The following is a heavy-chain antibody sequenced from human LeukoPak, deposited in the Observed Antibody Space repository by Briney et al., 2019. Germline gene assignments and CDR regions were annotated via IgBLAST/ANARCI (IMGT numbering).Heavy chain of an antibody. J-gene: IGHJ6*02. CDR3: ARVYDIEPYYGMDV. Sequence: SVKVSCKASGGTFISYAISWVRQAPGQGLEWMGGIIPIFGTANYAQKFQGRVTITADESTSTAYMELSSLRSEDTAVYYCARVYDIEPYYGMDVWGQGTTVTVSS. CDR1: GGTFISYA. V-gene: IGHV1-69*13. CDR2: IIPIFGTA. D-gene: IGHD3-9*01.